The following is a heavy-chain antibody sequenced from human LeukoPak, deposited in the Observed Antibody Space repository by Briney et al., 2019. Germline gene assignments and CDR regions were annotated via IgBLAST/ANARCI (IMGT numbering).Heavy chain of an antibody. CDR2: MNANTGAT. V-gene: IGHV1-2*02. Sequence: GASVKVSCKPSGYTFTGYYLHWVRQAPGQALEWMGWMNANTGATMYAQKFQDRVSMSRDTSSSTAYMDLTSLRSDDTAVYFCARDRVGSGWPRPYYFEFWGQGTLVTVSS. CDR3: ARDRVGSGWPRPYYFEF. CDR1: GYTFTGYY. D-gene: IGHD6-19*01. J-gene: IGHJ4*02.